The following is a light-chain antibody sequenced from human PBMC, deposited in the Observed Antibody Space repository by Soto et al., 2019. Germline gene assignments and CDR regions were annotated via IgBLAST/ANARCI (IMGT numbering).Light chain of an antibody. J-gene: IGKJ1*01. CDR2: DAS. Sequence: DIQMTQSPSTLSASVGDRVTITCRASQRISGGLAWYQQKAGKAPKVLIYDASSLESGVPSRFRGSGSGTDFSLTITSLQPDDFTSYYCQQYNKYWTCGQGTKVEIK. CDR1: QRISGG. CDR3: QQYNKYWT. V-gene: IGKV1-5*01.